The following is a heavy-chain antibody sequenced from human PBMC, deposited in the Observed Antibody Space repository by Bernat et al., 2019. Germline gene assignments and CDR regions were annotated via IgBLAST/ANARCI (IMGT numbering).Heavy chain of an antibody. V-gene: IGHV5-10-1*03. Sequence: EVQLAQSGAEVKKPGESLRISCKGSGYSFTSYWISWVRQMPGKGLEWMGSIDTSDSYTNYSPSFQGEVPIAADKSISTASLQWSSLKASDTAMYYWASGYWFDPWGQGTLVTVSS. CDR3: ASGYWFDP. J-gene: IGHJ5*02. D-gene: IGHD5-12*01. CDR2: IDTSDSYT. CDR1: GYSFTSYW.